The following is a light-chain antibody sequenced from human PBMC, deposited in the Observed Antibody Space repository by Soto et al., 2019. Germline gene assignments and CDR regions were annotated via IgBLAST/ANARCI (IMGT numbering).Light chain of an antibody. Sequence: QAVVTQEPSLTVSPGGTVTLTCASSTGAVTSGHYPYWFQQKPGQAPRTLVYDTSNKHSWTPARFSGSLLGDKAALTLSGAQPEDEADYYCLLSYSGVRVFGGGTKLTVL. CDR1: TGAVTSGHY. CDR2: DTS. V-gene: IGLV7-46*01. J-gene: IGLJ3*02. CDR3: LLSYSGVRV.